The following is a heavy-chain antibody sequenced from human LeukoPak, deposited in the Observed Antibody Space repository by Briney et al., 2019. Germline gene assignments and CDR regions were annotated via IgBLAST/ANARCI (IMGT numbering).Heavy chain of an antibody. J-gene: IGHJ5*02. CDR2: INSDVSTI. CDR3: ARGNIGGMDP. D-gene: IGHD5-12*01. Sequence: GGSLRLSCAASGFIFSRYSMNWVRQAPGKGLEWVSFINSDVSTIYYADSVKGRFTISRDNAKNSLYLQVNTLRDEDTAVYYCARGNIGGMDPWGQGTLVTVSS. V-gene: IGHV3-48*02. CDR1: GFIFSRYS.